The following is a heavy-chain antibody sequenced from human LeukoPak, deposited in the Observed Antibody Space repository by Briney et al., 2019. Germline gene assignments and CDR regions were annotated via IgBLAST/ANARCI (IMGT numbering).Heavy chain of an antibody. V-gene: IGHV3-30*03. Sequence: GGSLRLSCAASGFTFSSYGMHWVRQAPGKGLEWVAVISYDGSNKYYADSVKGRFTISRDNSKNTLYLQMNSLRAEDTAVYYCAREAGERGGLALDYWGQGTLVTVSS. J-gene: IGHJ4*02. CDR2: ISYDGSNK. D-gene: IGHD6-19*01. CDR3: AREAGERGGLALDY. CDR1: GFTFSSYG.